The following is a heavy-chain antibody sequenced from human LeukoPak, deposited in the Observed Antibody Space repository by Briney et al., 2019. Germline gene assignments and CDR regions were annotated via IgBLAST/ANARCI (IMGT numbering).Heavy chain of an antibody. CDR1: GFTFSDYY. CDR2: ISGSSTHT. CDR3: AAPWLLGYWSNGIFAPPGY. V-gene: IGHV3-11*03. J-gene: IGHJ4*02. Sequence: PGGSLRLSCAASGFTFSDYYMSWIRKAPGKGLEWVSYISGSSTHTNYADSVKGRFTISRDNAKKSLYLQMHSLRAEDTSVYYWAAPWLLGYWSNGIFAPPGYWGRGTLVTVSS. D-gene: IGHD2-8*01.